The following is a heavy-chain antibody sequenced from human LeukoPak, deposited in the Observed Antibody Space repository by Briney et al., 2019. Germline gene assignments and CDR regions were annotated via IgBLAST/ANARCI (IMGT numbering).Heavy chain of an antibody. V-gene: IGHV4-59*01. Sequence: GSLRLSCAASGFTFSSYSMNWVRQAPGKGLEWIGYIYYSGSTNYNPSPKSRVTISVDTSKNQFSLKLSSVTAADTAVYYCARTAAADAFDIWGQGTMVTVSS. CDR1: GFTFSSYS. CDR2: IYYSGST. D-gene: IGHD6-13*01. CDR3: ARTAAADAFDI. J-gene: IGHJ3*02.